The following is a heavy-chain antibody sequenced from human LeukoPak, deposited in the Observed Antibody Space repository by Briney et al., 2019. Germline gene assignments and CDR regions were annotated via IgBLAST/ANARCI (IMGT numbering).Heavy chain of an antibody. Sequence: GASVKVSCKASGYTFTSYDINWVRQATGQGLEWMGWMNPNSGNTGYAQKFQGRVTMTRNTSISTAYMELSSLRSEDTAVYYCARGGRYYYDSSGSFDPGGRGPRVTVSS. V-gene: IGHV1-8*01. J-gene: IGHJ5*02. D-gene: IGHD3-22*01. CDR1: GYTFTSYD. CDR2: MNPNSGNT. CDR3: ARGGRYYYDSSGSFDP.